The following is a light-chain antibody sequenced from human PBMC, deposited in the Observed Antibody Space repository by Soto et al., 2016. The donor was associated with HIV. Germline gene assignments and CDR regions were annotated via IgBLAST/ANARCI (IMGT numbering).Light chain of an antibody. CDR1: QSISKY. CDR2: AAS. V-gene: IGKV1-39*01. J-gene: IGKJ1*01. CDR3: QQYNSYPRT. Sequence: DIQLTQSPSSLSASVGDRVTITCRSSQSISKYLNWYQQKPGKAPKLLIYAASSLQSGVPSRFSVSESGTDFTLTISSLQPEDFATYYCQQYNSYPRTFGQGTKVEIK.